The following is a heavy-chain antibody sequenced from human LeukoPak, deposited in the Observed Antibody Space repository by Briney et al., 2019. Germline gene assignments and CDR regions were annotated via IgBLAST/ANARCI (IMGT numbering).Heavy chain of an antibody. CDR2: INHSGST. J-gene: IGHJ4*02. CDR1: GGSFSGYY. CDR3: ARAERDFIAVAGIDY. Sequence: SETLSLTCAVYGGSFSGYYWSWIRQPPGKGLEWIGEINHSGSTNYNPSLKSRVTISVDTSKNQFSLKLSSVTAADTAVYYCARAERDFIAVAGIDYWGQGTLVTVSS. V-gene: IGHV4-34*01. D-gene: IGHD6-19*01.